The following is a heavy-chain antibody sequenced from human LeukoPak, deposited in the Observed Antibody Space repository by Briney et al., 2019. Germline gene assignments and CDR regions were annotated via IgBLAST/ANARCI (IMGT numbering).Heavy chain of an antibody. V-gene: IGHV3-23*01. CDR2: ISGSGGST. Sequence: GGSLRLSCAASGFIFHTNRMNWVRQAPGKGLECVSAISGSGGSTYYADSVRGRFTISRDNSKNTLYLQMNSLRAEDTAVYYCAKGEYYYENFPKGAFDIWGQGTMVTVSS. J-gene: IGHJ3*02. CDR3: AKGEYYYENFPKGAFDI. CDR1: GFIFHTNR. D-gene: IGHD3-22*01.